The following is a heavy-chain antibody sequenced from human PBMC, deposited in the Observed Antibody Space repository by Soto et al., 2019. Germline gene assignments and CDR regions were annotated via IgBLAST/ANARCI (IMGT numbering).Heavy chain of an antibody. V-gene: IGHV1-2*02. D-gene: IGHD3-10*01. Sequence: ASVKVSCKASGYTFTGYYMHWVRQAPGQGLEWMGWINPNSGGTNYAQKFQGRVTMTRDTSISTAYMELSRLRSDDTAVYYCARGYQSGYYYGSGSYRTPFDYWGQGTLVTVSS. J-gene: IGHJ4*02. CDR2: INPNSGGT. CDR3: ARGYQSGYYYGSGSYRTPFDY. CDR1: GYTFTGYY.